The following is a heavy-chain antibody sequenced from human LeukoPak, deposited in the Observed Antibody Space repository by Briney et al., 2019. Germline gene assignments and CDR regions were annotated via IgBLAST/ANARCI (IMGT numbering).Heavy chain of an antibody. CDR3: ARGEMLRYFDWLSTTNWFDP. CDR1: GGSFSGYY. D-gene: IGHD3-9*01. J-gene: IGHJ5*02. CDR2: INHSGST. V-gene: IGHV4-34*01. Sequence: SETLSLTCAVYGGSFSGYYWTWIRQPPGKGLEWIGEINHSGSTNYNPPLKSRVTISVDTSKNQFSLKLSSVTAADTAVYYCARGEMLRYFDWLSTTNWFDPWGQGTLVTVSS.